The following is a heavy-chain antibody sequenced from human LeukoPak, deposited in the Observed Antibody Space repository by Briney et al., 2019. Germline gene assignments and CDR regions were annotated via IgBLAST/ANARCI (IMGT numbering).Heavy chain of an antibody. V-gene: IGHV3-23*01. CDR1: GFTFSSYA. Sequence: GGSLRLSCAASGFTFSSYAMSWVRQAPGKGLEGVSAISGSGGRKYYEDSVKGRFTISRANSKNTLYLQMNSLRAEDTAVYYCARGGGAFDIWGQGTMVTVSS. CDR3: ARGGGAFDI. CDR2: ISGSGGRK. D-gene: IGHD3-10*01. J-gene: IGHJ3*02.